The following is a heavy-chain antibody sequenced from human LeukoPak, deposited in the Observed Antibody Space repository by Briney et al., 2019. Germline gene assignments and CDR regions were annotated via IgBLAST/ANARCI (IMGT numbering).Heavy chain of an antibody. CDR1: GGTFSSYA. D-gene: IGHD3-22*01. Sequence: SVKVSCKASGGTFSSYAISWVRQAPGQGLEWMGGIIPIFGTANYAQKFQGRVTITTDESTSTAYMELSSLRSEDTAVYYCARASYYYDSSGAPGAQWKSYYFDYWGQGTLVTVSS. CDR3: ARASYYYDSSGAPGAQWKSYYFDY. V-gene: IGHV1-69*05. J-gene: IGHJ4*02. CDR2: IIPIFGTA.